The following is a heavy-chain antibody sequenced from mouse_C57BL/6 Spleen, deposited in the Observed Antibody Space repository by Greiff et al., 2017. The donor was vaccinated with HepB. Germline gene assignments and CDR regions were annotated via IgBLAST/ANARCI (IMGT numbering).Heavy chain of an antibody. V-gene: IGHV1-55*01. D-gene: IGHD1-1*01. Sequence: QVQLQKPGAELVKPGASVKMSCKASGYTFTSYWITWVKQRPGQGLEWIGDIYPGSGSTNYNEKFKSKATLTVDTSSSTAYMQLSSLTSEDSAVYYCAGPFITTVVFDYWGQGTTLTVSS. CDR2: IYPGSGST. CDR1: GYTFTSYW. CDR3: AGPFITTVVFDY. J-gene: IGHJ2*01.